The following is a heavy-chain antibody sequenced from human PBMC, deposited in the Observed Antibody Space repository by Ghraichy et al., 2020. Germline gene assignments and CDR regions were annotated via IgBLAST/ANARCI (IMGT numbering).Heavy chain of an antibody. CDR3: AKWFCTGISCSRGLDS. CDR2: ISWNSGAI. CDR1: GFNFDDDA. V-gene: IGHV3-9*01. Sequence: GGSLRLSCAASGFNFDDDAMHWVRLRPGKGLEWVAGISWNSGAIGYADSVKGRFTISRDNAKNTLYLQMNSLRAEDTAFYYCAKWFCTGISCSRGLDSWGQGTLVTVSS. J-gene: IGHJ4*02. D-gene: IGHD2-8*02.